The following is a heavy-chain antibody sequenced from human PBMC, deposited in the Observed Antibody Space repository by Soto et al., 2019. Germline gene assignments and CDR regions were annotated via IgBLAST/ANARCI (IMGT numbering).Heavy chain of an antibody. V-gene: IGHV1-8*01. CDR3: ARRGYSSSWYSYYYYGMDV. CDR2: MNPNSGNT. J-gene: IGHJ6*02. D-gene: IGHD6-13*01. Sequence: QVQLVQSGAEVKKPGASVKVSCKASGYTFTSYDINWVRQATGQGLEWMGWMNPNSGNTDYAQKFQGRVTMTRNTSISTAYMELSSLRPEDTAVYYCARRGYSSSWYSYYYYGMDVWGQGTTVTVSS. CDR1: GYTFTSYD.